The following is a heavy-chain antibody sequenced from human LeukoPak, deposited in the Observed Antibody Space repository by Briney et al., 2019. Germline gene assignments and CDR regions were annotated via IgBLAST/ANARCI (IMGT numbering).Heavy chain of an antibody. J-gene: IGHJ3*02. Sequence: SETLSLTCTVSGGSISSYYWSWIRQPPGKGLEWIGYIYYNGGTNYNPSLRSRVTISVDTSKNHFSLRLSSVTAADTAMYYCARGQAHRYSGSLSDAFDIWGQGTMVTVSS. CDR1: GGSISSYY. V-gene: IGHV4-59*01. CDR3: ARGQAHRYSGSLSDAFDI. D-gene: IGHD1-26*01. CDR2: IYYNGGT.